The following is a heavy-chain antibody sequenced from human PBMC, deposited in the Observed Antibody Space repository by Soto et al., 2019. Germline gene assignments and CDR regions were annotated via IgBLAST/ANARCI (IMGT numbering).Heavy chain of an antibody. CDR2: IKQDGSET. J-gene: IGHJ4*02. Sequence: GGSLRLSCAASGFIFTTYWMTWVRQAPGKGLEWVANIKQDGSETYYVDSVRGRFTISRDNAKNSLYLQMNSLRAEDTAVYYCAREKAEVGPYRHFDYWGQGT. CDR3: AREKAEVGPYRHFDY. V-gene: IGHV3-7*01. D-gene: IGHD1-26*01. CDR1: GFIFTTYW.